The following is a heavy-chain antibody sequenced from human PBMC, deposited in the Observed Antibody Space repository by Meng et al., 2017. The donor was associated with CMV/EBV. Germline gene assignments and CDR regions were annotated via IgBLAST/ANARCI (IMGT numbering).Heavy chain of an antibody. D-gene: IGHD1-20*01. CDR1: GGTFSSYA. CDR2: IIPIFGTA. V-gene: IGHV1-69*12. Sequence: QVLVVRSGAEVKKPGSSGKVSGKASGGTFSSYAISWVRQAPGQGLEWMGGIIPIFGTANYAQKFQGRVTITADESTSTAYMELSSLRSEDTAVYYCASVTGIGWWYFDLWGRGTLVTVSS. J-gene: IGHJ2*01. CDR3: ASVTGIGWWYFDL.